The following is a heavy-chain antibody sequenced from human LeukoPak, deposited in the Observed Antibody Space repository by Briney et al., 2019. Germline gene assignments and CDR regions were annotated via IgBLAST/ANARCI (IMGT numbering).Heavy chain of an antibody. D-gene: IGHD5-12*01. J-gene: IGHJ4*02. CDR2: ISSSGSTI. CDR1: GFTFSDYE. V-gene: IGHV3-48*03. Sequence: GGSLRLSCAASGFTFSDYEMNWVRQAPGKGLEWVSYISSSGSTIYYADSVKGRFTISRDSAKNSLYLQMNSLRGEDTAVYYCARERRIGWLLEYGGQGTLVHVSP. CDR3: ARERRIGWLLEY.